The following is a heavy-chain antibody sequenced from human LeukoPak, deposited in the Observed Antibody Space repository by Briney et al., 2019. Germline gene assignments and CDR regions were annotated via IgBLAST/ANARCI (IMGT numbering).Heavy chain of an antibody. D-gene: IGHD6-13*01. V-gene: IGHV3-15*01. J-gene: IGHJ4*02. CDR1: GFTFSNAW. Sequence: GGSLRLSCAASGFTFSNAWMSWVRQAPGKGLEWVGRIKSKTDGGTTDYAAPVKGRFTISRDDSKNTLYLQMNSLKTEDTAVYYCTALIAAAGPDDDYWGQGTLVTVSS. CDR2: IKSKTDGGTT. CDR3: TALIAAAGPDDDY.